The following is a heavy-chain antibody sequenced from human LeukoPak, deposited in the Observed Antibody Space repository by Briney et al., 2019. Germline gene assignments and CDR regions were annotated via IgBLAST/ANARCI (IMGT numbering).Heavy chain of an antibody. CDR1: GCTFSSYS. D-gene: IGHD1-14*01. Sequence: GGSLRLSCAASGCTFSSYSMNWVRQAPGKGLEWVSSISSNSIYVFYADSMKGRFTISRDNAKNSLSLQMNSLRAEDTAVYYCARDQVDRIWYFDYWGQGTLVTVSS. J-gene: IGHJ4*02. CDR2: ISSNSIYV. CDR3: ARDQVDRIWYFDY. V-gene: IGHV3-21*01.